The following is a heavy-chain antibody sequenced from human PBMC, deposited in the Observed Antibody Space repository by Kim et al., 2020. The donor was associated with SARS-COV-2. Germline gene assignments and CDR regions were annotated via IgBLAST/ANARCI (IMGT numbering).Heavy chain of an antibody. CDR2: IWYYGSKE. D-gene: IGHD4-17*01. CDR1: GSSFSSYA. CDR3: AKDSDYGDYPRTMDY. V-gene: IGHV3-30*02. J-gene: IGHJ4*01. Sequence: GGSLRLSCAVSGSSFSSYAMHWVRQAPGKGLEWMAIIWYYGSKEYYADTVKGRFTISRDNSKNTLYLQMNNVRVEDTAMYYCAKDSDYGDYPRTMDYWG.